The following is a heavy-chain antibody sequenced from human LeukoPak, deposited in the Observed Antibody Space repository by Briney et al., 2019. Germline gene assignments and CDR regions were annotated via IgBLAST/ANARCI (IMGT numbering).Heavy chain of an antibody. V-gene: IGHV3-48*03. D-gene: IGHD1-26*01. CDR3: ASLWELHY. J-gene: IGHJ4*02. CDR1: GFTYSTFE. CDR2: INSGGDTI. Sequence: GGSLRLSCAASGFTYSTFEMNWVRQAPGKGLEWISHINSGGDTIYYADSVKGRFTVSRDNAKNSLYLQMNSLRAEDTAVYYCASLWELHYWGQGTLVTASS.